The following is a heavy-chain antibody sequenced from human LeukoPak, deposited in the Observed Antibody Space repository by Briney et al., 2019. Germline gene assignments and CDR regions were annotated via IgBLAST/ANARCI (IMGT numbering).Heavy chain of an antibody. Sequence: GGSLRLSCAASGFAFSSYAMSWVRRAPGKGLEWVSGISAGGGSTYYADSVKGRFTISRDNSKNTLYMQMNSLRVEDAAVYYCAKDLSGLDAFDMWGQGTMVTVYS. CDR1: GFAFSSYA. J-gene: IGHJ3*02. CDR3: AKDLSGLDAFDM. D-gene: IGHD3/OR15-3a*01. V-gene: IGHV3-23*01. CDR2: ISAGGGST.